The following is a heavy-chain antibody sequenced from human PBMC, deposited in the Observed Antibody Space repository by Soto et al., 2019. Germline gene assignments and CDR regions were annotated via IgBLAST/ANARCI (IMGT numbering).Heavy chain of an antibody. CDR1: GVSISSYY. V-gene: IGHV4-4*07. CDR3: ATISYVGGTDY. Sequence: QVQLQESGPGLVKPSETLSLTCTVSGVSISSYYWSWIRQPAGKGLEWIGRIYTSENAHYNPSLKSRVTMSIDTSKNQFSLNLRSVTAADTAVYYCATISYVGGTDYWGLGTRVTVSS. CDR2: IYTSENA. J-gene: IGHJ4*02. D-gene: IGHD5-18*01.